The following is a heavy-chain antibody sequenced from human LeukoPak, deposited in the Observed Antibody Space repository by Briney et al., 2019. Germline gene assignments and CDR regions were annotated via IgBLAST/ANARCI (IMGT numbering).Heavy chain of an antibody. D-gene: IGHD2-15*01. CDR3: ATRSGWTFDY. CDR2: ISSSGSTI. Sequence: PGGTLRLSCVASGFTFSDYSMNWVRQAPGKGLEWVSYISSSGSTIYYADSVKGRFTISRDNAKHSLYLQMNSLRAEDTAVYYCATRSGWTFDYWGQGTLVTVSS. V-gene: IGHV3-48*04. J-gene: IGHJ4*02. CDR1: GFTFSDYS.